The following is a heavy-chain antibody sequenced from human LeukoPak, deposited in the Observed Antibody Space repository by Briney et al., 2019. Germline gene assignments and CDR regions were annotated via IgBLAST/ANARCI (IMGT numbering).Heavy chain of an antibody. CDR3: ARHFRGSGSSPHFDY. Sequence: SETLSLTCAVYGGSFSSYYWSWIRQPPGKGLEWIGEINHGGSTNYNPSLKSQVTILVDPSKNQFSLKLSSVTAADTAVYYCARHFRGSGSSPHFDYWGQGTLVTVSS. D-gene: IGHD1-26*01. J-gene: IGHJ4*02. V-gene: IGHV4-34*01. CDR2: INHGGST. CDR1: GGSFSSYY.